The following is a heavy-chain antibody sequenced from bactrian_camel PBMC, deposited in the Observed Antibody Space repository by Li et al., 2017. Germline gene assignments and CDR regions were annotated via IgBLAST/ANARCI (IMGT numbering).Heavy chain of an antibody. CDR3: AAELRPDYVLQVRNILRPNGYNR. CDR1: GFQFRDYP. CDR2: IAYDGWVS. V-gene: IGHV3S40*01. D-gene: IGHD4*01. J-gene: IGHJ4*01. Sequence: VQLVESGGGSVQAGGSLRLSCEASGFQFRDYPMSWVRQAPGKALEWIAQIAYDGWVSRYNDPAKGRFTITHDIAKRTAYLQMDTLKPEDSGMYICAAELRPDYVLQVRNILRPNGYNRWGRGTQVTVS.